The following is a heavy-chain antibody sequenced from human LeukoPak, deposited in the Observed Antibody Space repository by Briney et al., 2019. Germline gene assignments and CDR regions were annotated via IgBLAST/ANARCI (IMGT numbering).Heavy chain of an antibody. V-gene: IGHV3-48*03. CDR2: LSSSGSAF. Sequence: GGSLRLSCEDSGFTFRSYEMKWVPHAPGKGLEGIAYLSSSGSAFSYADSEKGLFTIARDNSKNTLYLQINSLKAEDTAVYYCARDVWSSGWYPPYYYYYMAVWGKGATVTICS. J-gene: IGHJ6*03. CDR3: ARDVWSSGWYPPYYYYYMAV. CDR1: GFTFRSYE. D-gene: IGHD6-19*01.